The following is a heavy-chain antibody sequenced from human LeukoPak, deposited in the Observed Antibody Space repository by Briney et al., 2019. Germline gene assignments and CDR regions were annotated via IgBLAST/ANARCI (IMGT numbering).Heavy chain of an antibody. CDR2: IYHSGST. CDR3: ARERLWFGELADDDY. CDR1: GGSISSGGYY. Sequence: SETLSLTCTVSGGSISSGGYYWSWIRQPPGKGLEWIGYIYHSGSTYYNPSLKSRVTISVDRSKNQFSLKLSSVTAADTAVYYCARERLWFGELADDDYWGQGTLVTVSS. J-gene: IGHJ4*02. D-gene: IGHD3-10*01. V-gene: IGHV4-30-2*01.